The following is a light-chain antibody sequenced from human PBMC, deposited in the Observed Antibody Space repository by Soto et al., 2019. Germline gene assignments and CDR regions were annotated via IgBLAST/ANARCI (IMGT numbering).Light chain of an antibody. CDR2: GAS. J-gene: IGKJ3*01. Sequence: EIVMTQSPATLSVSPGERATLSCRASQSVSSNLAWYQQKPGQAPMLLIYGASTRATGISTRFSGSGSGTEFTLPISSLQSADLAIYSCQQYINWFFIIATRTQVDS. CDR3: QQYINWFFI. CDR1: QSVSSN. V-gene: IGKV3-15*01.